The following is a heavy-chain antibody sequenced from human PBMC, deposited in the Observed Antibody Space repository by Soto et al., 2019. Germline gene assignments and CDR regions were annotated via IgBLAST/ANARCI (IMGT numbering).Heavy chain of an antibody. J-gene: IGHJ4*02. V-gene: IGHV1-2*02. CDR3: ASAAVTGTAGLDF. CDR2: INPNSGGT. CDR1: GYTFTGYY. D-gene: IGHD6-19*01. Sequence: ASVKVSCKASGYTFTGYYMHWVRQAPGQGLEWMGWINPNSGGTKSAEKFQGRVTMTRDTSISTAYMELSRLTSDDTAVYYCASAAVTGTAGLDFWGQGTQVTVS.